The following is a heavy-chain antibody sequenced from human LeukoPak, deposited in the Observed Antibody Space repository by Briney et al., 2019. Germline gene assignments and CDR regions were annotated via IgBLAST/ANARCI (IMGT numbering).Heavy chain of an antibody. Sequence: SETLSLTCTVSGGSIRGYYWTWIRQPPGKGLEWIGYVYDSGSTNYNPSLKSRVTMSVDTSKNQFSLQLSSVTAADTAVYYCARGMTTVTTDYWGQGTTVTVSS. CDR1: GGSIRGYY. CDR3: ARGMTTVTTDY. CDR2: VYDSGST. J-gene: IGHJ4*03. V-gene: IGHV4-59*01. D-gene: IGHD4-11*01.